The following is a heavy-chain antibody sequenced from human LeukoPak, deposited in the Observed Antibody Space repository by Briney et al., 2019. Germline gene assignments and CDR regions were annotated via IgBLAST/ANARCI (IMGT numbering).Heavy chain of an antibody. CDR2: IYYSGST. V-gene: IGHV4-59*01. Sequence: SETLSPTCTVSGGSISSYYWSWIRQPPGKGLEWIGYIYYSGSTNYNPSLKSRVTISVDTSKNQFSLKLSSVTAADTAVYYCARAYGSGSENSYYYYMDVWGKGTTVTVSS. CDR3: ARAYGSGSENSYYYYMDV. CDR1: GGSISSYY. D-gene: IGHD3-10*01. J-gene: IGHJ6*03.